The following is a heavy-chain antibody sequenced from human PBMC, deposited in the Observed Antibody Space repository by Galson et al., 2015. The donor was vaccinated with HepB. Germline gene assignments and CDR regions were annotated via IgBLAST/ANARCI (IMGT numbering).Heavy chain of an antibody. CDR2: IYSGGST. CDR3: ASDYYDSSDTSGAFDI. V-gene: IGHV3-66*01. J-gene: IGHJ3*02. D-gene: IGHD3-22*01. CDR1: GFTVSSNY. Sequence: SLRLSCAASGFTVSSNYMSWVRQAPGKGLEWVSVIYSGGSTYYADSVKGKFTISRDNSKNTLYLQMNSLRAEDTAVYYCASDYYDSSDTSGAFDIWGQGTMVTVSS.